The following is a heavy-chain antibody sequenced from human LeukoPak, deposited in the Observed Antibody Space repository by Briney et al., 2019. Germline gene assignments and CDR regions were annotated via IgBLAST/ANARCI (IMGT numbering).Heavy chain of an antibody. Sequence: GMSLRLSCAASGFTFSSYAMHWVRQAPGKGLEWVAVISYDGSNKYYADSVKGRFTISRDNSKNTLYLQMNSLRAEDTAVYYCASGLGTNWGQGTLVTVSS. D-gene: IGHD1-1*01. CDR2: ISYDGSNK. CDR1: GFTFSSYA. J-gene: IGHJ4*02. V-gene: IGHV3-30-3*01. CDR3: ASGLGTN.